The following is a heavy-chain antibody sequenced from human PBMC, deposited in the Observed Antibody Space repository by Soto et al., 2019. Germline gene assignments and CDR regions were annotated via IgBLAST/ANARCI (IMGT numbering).Heavy chain of an antibody. CDR2: IYHSGST. Sequence: SETLSLTCAVSGGSISSGGYSWSWIRQPPGKGLEWIGYIYHSGSTYYNTSLKSRVTISVDRSKNQFSLKLSSVTAADTAVYYCARVGGYSYGYYYWGQGTLVTVSS. CDR3: ARVGGYSYGYYY. V-gene: IGHV4-30-2*01. J-gene: IGHJ4*02. D-gene: IGHD5-18*01. CDR1: GGSISSGGYS.